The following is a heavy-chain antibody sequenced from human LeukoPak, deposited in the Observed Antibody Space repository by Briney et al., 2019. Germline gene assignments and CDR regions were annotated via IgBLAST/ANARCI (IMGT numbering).Heavy chain of an antibody. J-gene: IGHJ4*02. Sequence: GGSLRLSCAASGFTFSSYGMHWVRQAPGKGLEWVAVIWYDGSNKYYADSVKGRFTISRDNSKNTMYLQMNSLRAEDTAVYYCASGSSGYPPYWGQGTLVTVSS. D-gene: IGHD3-22*01. CDR3: ASGSSGYPPY. CDR1: GFTFSSYG. V-gene: IGHV3-33*01. CDR2: IWYDGSNK.